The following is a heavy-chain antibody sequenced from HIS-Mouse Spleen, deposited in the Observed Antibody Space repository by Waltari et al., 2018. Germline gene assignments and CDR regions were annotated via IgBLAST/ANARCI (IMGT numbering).Heavy chain of an antibody. V-gene: IGHV4-39*07. Sequence: QLQLQESGPGLVKPSETLSLTCTVSGGSISSSSYYWGWIRQPPGKGREWIGRIYYSGSTSYTPSLKRRVTLSVDTSKSQFSRKLSSVTAADTAVYYCAREIPYSSSWYDWYFDLWGRGTLVTVSS. D-gene: IGHD6-13*01. J-gene: IGHJ2*01. CDR1: GGSISSSSYY. CDR3: AREIPYSSSWYDWYFDL. CDR2: IYYSGST.